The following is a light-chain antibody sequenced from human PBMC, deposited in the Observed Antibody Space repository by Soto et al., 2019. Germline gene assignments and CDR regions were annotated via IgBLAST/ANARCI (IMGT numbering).Light chain of an antibody. V-gene: IGKV1-39*01. CDR2: SAS. Sequence: DIQMTQSPSSLSASVGDRVTITCRASQSISDYLNWYQQKPGKAPKLLIYSASILQSGVPSRFSGSGSETDFTLTTKSMQTEDFTIYYCLQSFSTPLTFGGGTKVDIK. CDR3: LQSFSTPLT. J-gene: IGKJ4*01. CDR1: QSISDY.